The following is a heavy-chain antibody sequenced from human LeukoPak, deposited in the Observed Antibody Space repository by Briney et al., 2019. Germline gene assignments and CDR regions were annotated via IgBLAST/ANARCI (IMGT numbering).Heavy chain of an antibody. D-gene: IGHD5-18*01. Sequence: GGSLRLSCAASGFTFSSYAMSWVRQAPGKGLGWVSAVSSSGGSTNYADYVKGQFTISRDNSKNTVYLHMNNLRAEDTAVYYCAKEGRKTGNTYGYEYDCWGQGTLVTVSS. V-gene: IGHV3-23*01. CDR1: GFTFSSYA. J-gene: IGHJ4*02. CDR2: VSSSGGST. CDR3: AKEGRKTGNTYGYEYDC.